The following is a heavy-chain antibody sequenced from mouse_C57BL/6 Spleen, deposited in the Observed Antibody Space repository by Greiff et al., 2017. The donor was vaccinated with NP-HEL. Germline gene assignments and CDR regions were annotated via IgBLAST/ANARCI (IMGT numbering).Heavy chain of an antibody. CDR1: GYTFTSYW. J-gene: IGHJ4*01. Sequence: EVQLQQSGTVLARPGASVKMSCKTSGYTFTSYWMHWVKQRPGQGLEWIGAIYPGNSDTSYNQKFKGKAKLTAVTSASTAYMELSSLTNEDSAVYYCTRGVYYDYEYAMDYWGQGTSVTVSS. CDR2: IYPGNSDT. V-gene: IGHV1-5*01. D-gene: IGHD2-4*01. CDR3: TRGVYYDYEYAMDY.